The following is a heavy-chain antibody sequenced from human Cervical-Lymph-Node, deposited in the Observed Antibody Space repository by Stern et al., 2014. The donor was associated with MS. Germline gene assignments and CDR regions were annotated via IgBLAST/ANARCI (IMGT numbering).Heavy chain of an antibody. J-gene: IGHJ3*02. D-gene: IGHD6-6*01. CDR3: ARGRSIAATSDAYDI. CDR1: GGTFGSSA. CDR2: IIPIFGAT. Sequence: VQLVESGAEVKKPGSSVKVSCKASGGTFGSSAIIWVRQAPGQGLEWMGGIIPIFGATDYAHKFQDRVTITADESTSTAYMDLSSLRSEDTALYFCARGRSIAATSDAYDIWGRGTRVTVSS. V-gene: IGHV1-69*01.